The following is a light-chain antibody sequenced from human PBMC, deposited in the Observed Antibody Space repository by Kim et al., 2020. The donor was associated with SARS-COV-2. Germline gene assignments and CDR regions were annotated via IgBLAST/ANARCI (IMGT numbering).Light chain of an antibody. CDR3: QQYDNWPRT. CDR2: GAS. J-gene: IGKJ1*01. CDR1: QGVSSN. V-gene: IGKV3-15*01. Sequence: EIVMTQSLATLSVSPGERATLSCRASQGVSSNLAWYQQKPGQAPRLLIYGASTRATNIPARFSGSGSGTEFTLTISGLQSEEFAVYYCQQYDNWPRTFGQGTKVDIK.